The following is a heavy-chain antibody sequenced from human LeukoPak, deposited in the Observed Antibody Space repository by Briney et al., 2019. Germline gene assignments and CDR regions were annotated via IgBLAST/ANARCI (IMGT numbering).Heavy chain of an antibody. CDR3: AKDHRYSSSKGWFDP. D-gene: IGHD6-6*01. J-gene: IGHJ5*02. V-gene: IGHV3-23*01. Sequence: GGSLRLSCAASGFTFSGFAMNWVRQAPGKGLEWVSSISGSGGSTYYADSVKGRFTTSRDNSKNTLYLQMNSLRAEDTAVYYCAKDHRYSSSKGWFDPWGQGTLVTVS. CDR2: ISGSGGST. CDR1: GFTFSGFA.